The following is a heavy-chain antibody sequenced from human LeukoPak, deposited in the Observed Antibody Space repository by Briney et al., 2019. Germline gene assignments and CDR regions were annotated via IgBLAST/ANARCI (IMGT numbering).Heavy chain of an antibody. D-gene: IGHD4-11*01. J-gene: IGHJ6*03. CDR1: GFTFSSYE. V-gene: IGHV3-48*03. CDR3: ARDLLNYGNYGWYYYYYMDV. Sequence: GGSLRLSCAASGFTFSSYEMNWVRQAPRKGLEWVSYISSSGSTIYYADSVKGRFTISRDNAKNSLYLQMNSLRAEDTAVYYCARDLLNYGNYGWYYYYYMDVWGKGTTVTVSS. CDR2: ISSSGSTI.